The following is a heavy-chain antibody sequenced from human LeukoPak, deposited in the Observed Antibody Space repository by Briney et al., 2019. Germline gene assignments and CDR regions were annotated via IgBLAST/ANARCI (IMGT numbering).Heavy chain of an antibody. J-gene: IGHJ4*02. CDR1: GLTFSSYA. CDR3: AGTRVGLPPEY. D-gene: IGHD5-12*01. CDR2: ISYDGSNK. Sequence: GRSLRLSCAASGLTFSSYAMHWVRQDPGKGLEWVAVISYDGSNKYYADSVKGRFTTSRDNSKNTLYLQMDSLRAEDTAVYYCAGTRVGLPPEYWGQGTLVTVSS. V-gene: IGHV3-30-3*01.